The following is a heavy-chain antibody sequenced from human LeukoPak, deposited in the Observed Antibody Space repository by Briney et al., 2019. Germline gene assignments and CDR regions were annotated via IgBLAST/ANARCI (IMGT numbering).Heavy chain of an antibody. CDR1: GFTFSSYA. V-gene: IGHV3-23*01. Sequence: GGSLRLSCAASGFTFSSYAMTWVRQAPGKGLEWVSASTVGVFGIITYYADFVKGRFTISRDNSKSTLYLQMNRLTAEDTAIYYCARGDGSGSFLWNYWGQGTLVTVSS. CDR3: ARGDGSGSFLWNY. D-gene: IGHD3-10*01. J-gene: IGHJ4*02. CDR2: STVGVFGIIT.